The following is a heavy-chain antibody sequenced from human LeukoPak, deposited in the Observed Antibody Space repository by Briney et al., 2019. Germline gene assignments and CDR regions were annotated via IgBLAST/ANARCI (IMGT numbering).Heavy chain of an antibody. J-gene: IGHJ3*02. CDR2: IYTSGST. D-gene: IGHD3-10*01. CDR3: ARDPGSGSYYFTDAFDI. CDR1: GGSFSGYY. V-gene: IGHV4-4*07. Sequence: PSETLSLTCAVYGGSFSGYYWSWIRQPAGKGLEWIGRIYTSGSTNYNPSLKSRVTMSVDTSKNQFSLKLSSVTAADTAVYYCARDPGSGSYYFTDAFDIWGQGTMVTVSS.